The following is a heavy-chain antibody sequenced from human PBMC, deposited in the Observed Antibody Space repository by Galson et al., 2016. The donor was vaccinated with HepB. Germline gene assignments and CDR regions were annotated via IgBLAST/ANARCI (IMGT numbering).Heavy chain of an antibody. CDR3: VTGRGWLPDY. J-gene: IGHJ4*02. Sequence: SETLSLTCTVSADSVSDSYCNWVRQPPGKGLEWIGNVHYTEGSIHNTSLKGRGSITMDSSKNQFSLLLRSVTSADTAVYYCVTGRGWLPDYWGQGIRVTVSS. V-gene: IGHV4-59*02. CDR1: ADSVSDSY. CDR2: VHYTEGS. D-gene: IGHD5-24*01.